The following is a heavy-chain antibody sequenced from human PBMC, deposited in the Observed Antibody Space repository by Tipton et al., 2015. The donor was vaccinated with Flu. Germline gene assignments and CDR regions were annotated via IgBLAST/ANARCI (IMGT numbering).Heavy chain of an antibody. J-gene: IGHJ4*02. Sequence: LRLSCTVPGGSISSSSYYWGWIRQPPGKGLEWIGSIYYSGSTYYNPSLKSRVTISVDTSKNQFSLKLSSVTAADTAVYYCASPRGGEIPFFDYWGQGTLVTVSS. V-gene: IGHV4-39*07. CDR1: GGSISSSSYY. D-gene: IGHD4-23*01. CDR2: IYYSGST. CDR3: ASPRGGEIPFFDY.